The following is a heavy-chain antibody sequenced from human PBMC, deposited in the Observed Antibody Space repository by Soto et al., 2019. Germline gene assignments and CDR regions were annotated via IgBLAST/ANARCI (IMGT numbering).Heavy chain of an antibody. CDR1: RGTFSSNA. J-gene: IGHJ6*02. CDR3: ARERRRWLLTGYDYYGMDV. V-gene: IGHV1-69*06. Sequence: QVQLVQSGTELRKPGSSVKVSCKVSRGTFSSNAIRWLRQAPGQGLEWIGVIVPVLGSTTYSEKFQGRLTITADKSTSTAYMELSSLRSDDTAVCYCARERRRWLLTGYDYYGMDVWGQGTTVIVSS. D-gene: IGHD3-9*01. CDR2: IVPVLGST.